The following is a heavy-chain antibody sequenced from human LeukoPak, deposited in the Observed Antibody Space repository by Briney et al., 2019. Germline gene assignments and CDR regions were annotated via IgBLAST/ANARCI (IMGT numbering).Heavy chain of an antibody. Sequence: GASLRLSCAASGFTFSNYAMSWVRQAPGKGLEWVSAITGSGGSTYYANSVKGRFTISRDNPKNTLYLQMNSLRAEDTAIYSCAKWGDYDVFTGYYDADYWGQGTLVTVSS. CDR2: ITGSGGST. CDR3: AKWGDYDVFTGYYDADY. CDR1: GFTFSNYA. V-gene: IGHV3-23*01. J-gene: IGHJ4*02. D-gene: IGHD3-9*01.